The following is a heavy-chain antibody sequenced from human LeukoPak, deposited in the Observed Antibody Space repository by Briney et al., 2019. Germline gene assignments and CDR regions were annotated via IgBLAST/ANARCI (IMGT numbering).Heavy chain of an antibody. CDR3: ARLWGIAARP. CDR2: ISSSSSTI. J-gene: IGHJ5*02. D-gene: IGHD6-6*01. CDR1: GFTFSSYS. Sequence: PGGSLRLSCAASGFTFSSYSMNWVRQAPGKGLEWVSYISSSSSTIYYADSVKGRFTISRDNAKNSLYLQMNSLRAEDTAVYYCARLWGIAARPWGQGTLVTVSS. V-gene: IGHV3-48*01.